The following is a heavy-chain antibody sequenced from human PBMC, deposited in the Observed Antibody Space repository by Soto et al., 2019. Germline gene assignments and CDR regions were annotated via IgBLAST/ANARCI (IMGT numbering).Heavy chain of an antibody. CDR2: ISGSGGST. D-gene: IGHD4-17*01. CDR1: GFTFSSYA. V-gene: IGHV3-23*01. CDR3: AKDRGTRVTTGSAY. Sequence: GGSLRLSCAASGFTFSSYAMSWVRQAPGKGLEWVSAISGSGGSTYYADSVKGRSTISRDNSKNTLYLQMNSLRAEDTAVYYCAKDRGTRVTTGSAYGGRGTLVPVSS. J-gene: IGHJ4*02.